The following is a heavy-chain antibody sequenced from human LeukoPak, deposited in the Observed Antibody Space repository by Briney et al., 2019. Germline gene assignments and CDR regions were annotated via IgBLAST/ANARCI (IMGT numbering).Heavy chain of an antibody. D-gene: IGHD6-19*01. V-gene: IGHV4-4*07. CDR2: IYTSGST. J-gene: IGHJ5*02. CDR1: GSSISSYY. CDR3: ARSYIAVAVCWFDP. Sequence: SETQSLTCTVSGSSISSYYWSWIRQPAGKGLEWIGRIYTSGSTNYNPSLKSRVTMSVDTSKNQFSLKLSSVTAADTAVYYCARSYIAVAVCWFDPWGQGTLVTVSS.